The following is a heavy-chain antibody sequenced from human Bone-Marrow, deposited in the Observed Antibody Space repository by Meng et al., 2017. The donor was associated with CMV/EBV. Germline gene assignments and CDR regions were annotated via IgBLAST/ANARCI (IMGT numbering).Heavy chain of an antibody. CDR3: AKDDYRNYHGMAV. CDR1: GLSFSSYV. Sequence: GESLKISCAASGLSFSSYVMSWVRQPPGKGLEWVSSIILSGGSTYYADSAKGRFTISRDISKNTLYLQMNSLRDEDTAVYYGAKDDYRNYHGMAVWGQGHTVNVSS. D-gene: IGHD4-11*01. J-gene: IGHJ6*02. V-gene: IGHV3-23*01. CDR2: IILSGGST.